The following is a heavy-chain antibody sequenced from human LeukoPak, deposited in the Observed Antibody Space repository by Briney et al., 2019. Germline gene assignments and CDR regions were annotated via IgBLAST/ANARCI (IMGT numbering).Heavy chain of an antibody. J-gene: IGHJ5*02. CDR2: ISSSSSTI. CDR1: EFTFSSYN. V-gene: IGHV3-48*01. Sequence: PGGSLRLSRAASEFTFSSYNLNWLRQAPGKGLEWVSYISSSSSTIYYADSVKGRFTISRDNAKNSLYLQMNRLRAEDTAVYYCARRAARGRFDPWGQGTLVTVSS. CDR3: ARRAARGRFDP. D-gene: IGHD6-6*01.